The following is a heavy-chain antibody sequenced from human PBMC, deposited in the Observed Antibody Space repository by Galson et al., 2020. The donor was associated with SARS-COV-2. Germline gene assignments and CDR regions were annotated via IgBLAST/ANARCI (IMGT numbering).Heavy chain of an antibody. CDR3: ARCVEVCTSCYTFPARINDAFDI. J-gene: IGHJ3*02. Sequence: SETLSLTCAVYGGSFSGYYWSWIRQPPGKGLEWIGEINHSGSTNYNPSLKSRVTISVDTSKNQFSLKLSSVTAGDTAVYYCARCVEVCTSCYTFPARINDAFDIWGQGTMVTVSS. CDR2: INHSGST. D-gene: IGHD2-2*02. V-gene: IGHV4-34*01. CDR1: GGSFSGYY.